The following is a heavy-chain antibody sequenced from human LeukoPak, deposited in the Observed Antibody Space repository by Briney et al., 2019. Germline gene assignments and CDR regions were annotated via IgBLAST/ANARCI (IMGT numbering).Heavy chain of an antibody. Sequence: GGSLRLSCAASGFTFSTFEMNWVRQAPGKGLEWVSYIGPSGKSTYYADSVKGRFTVSRDNAKNSLYLQMNSLRAEDTAVYYCASSWPFDYWGQGTLVTVSS. CDR2: IGPSGKST. D-gene: IGHD6-13*01. V-gene: IGHV3-48*03. J-gene: IGHJ4*02. CDR3: ASSWPFDY. CDR1: GFTFSTFE.